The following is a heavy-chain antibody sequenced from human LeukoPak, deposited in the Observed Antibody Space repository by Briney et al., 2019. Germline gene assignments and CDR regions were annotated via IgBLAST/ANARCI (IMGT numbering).Heavy chain of an antibody. CDR3: ARVSSSSWLGRDY. CDR1: GFTFSSYA. Sequence: GGSLRLSCAASGFTFSSYAMHWVRQAPGKGLEWVAVISYDGSNKYYADSVKGRFTISRDNAKNSLYLQMNSLRAEDTAVYCCARVSSSSWLGRDYWGQGTLVTVSS. D-gene: IGHD6-13*01. V-gene: IGHV3-30-3*01. J-gene: IGHJ4*02. CDR2: ISYDGSNK.